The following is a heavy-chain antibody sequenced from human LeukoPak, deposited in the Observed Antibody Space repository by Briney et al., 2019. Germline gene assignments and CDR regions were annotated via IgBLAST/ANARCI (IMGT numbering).Heavy chain of an antibody. J-gene: IGHJ2*01. V-gene: IGHV4-59*12. CDR3: ARDPGYYNHDWYFDL. Sequence: SETLSLTCTVSGGSISSYYWSWIRQPPGEGLEWIGFIYHSGSTNYNPSLKSRVTMSEDTSKNQFSLRLRYVTAADTAVYYCARDPGYYNHDWYFDLWGRGTLVTVSS. D-gene: IGHD4-17*01. CDR1: GGSISSYY. CDR2: IYHSGST.